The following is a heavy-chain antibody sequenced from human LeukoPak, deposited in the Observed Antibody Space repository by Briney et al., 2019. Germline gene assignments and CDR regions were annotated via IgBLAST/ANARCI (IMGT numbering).Heavy chain of an antibody. J-gene: IGHJ4*02. V-gene: IGHV1-2*02. Sequence: EASVKVSCKASGYTFTGYYMHWVRQAPGQGLEWMGWINPNSGGTNYAQKFQGRVTMTRDTSISTAYMELSRLRSDDTAVYYCARVRYGDNSAFDYWGQGTLVTVSS. CDR3: ARVRYGDNSAFDY. D-gene: IGHD4-23*01. CDR1: GYTFTGYY. CDR2: INPNSGGT.